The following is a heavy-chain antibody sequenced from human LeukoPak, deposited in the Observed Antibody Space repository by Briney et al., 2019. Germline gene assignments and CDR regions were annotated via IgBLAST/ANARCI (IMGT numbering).Heavy chain of an antibody. D-gene: IGHD5-12*01. Sequence: SETLSLTCTVSGGSISSYYWSWIRQPPGKGLEWIGYIYYSGSTNYNPSLKSRVTISVDTSKNQSSLKLSSVTAADTAVYYCARGPLLVGGYDYYYYYGMDVWGQGTTVTVSS. V-gene: IGHV4-59*01. CDR2: IYYSGST. J-gene: IGHJ6*02. CDR3: ARGPLLVGGYDYYYYYGMDV. CDR1: GGSISSYY.